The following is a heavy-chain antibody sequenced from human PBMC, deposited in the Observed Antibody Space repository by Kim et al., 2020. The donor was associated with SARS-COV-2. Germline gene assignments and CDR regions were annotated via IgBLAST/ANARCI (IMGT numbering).Heavy chain of an antibody. CDR3: AREEEIHWDSYASGSYYIGGGYYFDY. CDR1: DYSISSGYY. J-gene: IGHJ4*02. Sequence: SETLSLTCTVSDYSISSGYYWGWIRQPPGKGLEWIGSIYPSGSTYYNPSLKSRVTISVDTSKNQFSLKLSSVTAADTAVYYCAREEEIHWDSYASGSYYIGGGYYFDYWGQGPLVTVSS. D-gene: IGHD3-10*01. V-gene: IGHV4-38-2*02. CDR2: IYPSGST.